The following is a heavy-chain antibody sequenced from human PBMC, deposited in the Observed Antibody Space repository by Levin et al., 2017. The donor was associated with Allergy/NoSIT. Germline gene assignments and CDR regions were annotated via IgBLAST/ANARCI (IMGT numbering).Heavy chain of an antibody. D-gene: IGHD3-3*01. J-gene: IGHJ4*02. V-gene: IGHV3-48*03. CDR1: GFTFSSYE. Sequence: QHGESLKISCAASGFTFSSYEMNWVRRAPGKGLEWVSYISSTGSTIYSADSVKGRFTISRDNAKNSLYLHMNSLRAEDTAVYYCARQLGNFWSGYNYFDYWGQGTLVTVSS. CDR2: ISSTGSTI. CDR3: ARQLGNFWSGYNYFDY.